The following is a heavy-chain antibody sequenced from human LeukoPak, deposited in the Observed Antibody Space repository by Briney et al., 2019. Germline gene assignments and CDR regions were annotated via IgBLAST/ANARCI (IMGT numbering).Heavy chain of an antibody. CDR2: ISYDGSNK. CDR3: AKEEDISGRYGSGSYHFIFDY. CDR1: GFTFSSYG. D-gene: IGHD3-10*01. J-gene: IGHJ4*02. Sequence: GGSLRLSCAASGFTFSSYGMHWVRQAPGKGLEWVAVISYDGSNKYYADSVKGRFTISRDNSKNTLYLQMNSLRAEDTAVYYCAKEEDISGRYGSGSYHFIFDYWGQGTLVTVSS. V-gene: IGHV3-30*18.